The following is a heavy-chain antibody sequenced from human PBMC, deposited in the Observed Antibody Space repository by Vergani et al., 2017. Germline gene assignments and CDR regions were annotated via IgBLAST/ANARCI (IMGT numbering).Heavy chain of an antibody. D-gene: IGHD4-17*01. J-gene: IGHJ4*02. Sequence: QVQLQQWGAGLLKPSETLALTCAVYGGSFSGYYWSWIRQPPGKGLEWIGEINHSGSTNYNPSLKSRVTISVDTSKNQFSLKLSSVTAADTAVYYCARRXRLLSYGDYRHFDYWGQGTLVTVSS. CDR1: GGSFSGYY. CDR3: ARRXRLLSYGDYRHFDY. CDR2: INHSGST. V-gene: IGHV4-34*01.